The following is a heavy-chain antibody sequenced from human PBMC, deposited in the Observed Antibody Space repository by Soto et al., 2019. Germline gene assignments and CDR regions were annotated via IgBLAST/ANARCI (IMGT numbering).Heavy chain of an antibody. CDR1: GFTFSSYG. D-gene: IGHD2-2*01. CDR3: AKDAVLGYCSSTICNPTPGYYFDY. CDR2: ISYDGSNK. Sequence: GGSLRLSCAASGFTFSSYGMHWVRQAPGKGLEWVAVISYDGSNKYYADSVKGRFTISRDNSKNTLYLQMNSLRAEDTAVYYCAKDAVLGYCSSTICNPTPGYYFDYWGQGTLVTVSS. V-gene: IGHV3-30*18. J-gene: IGHJ4*02.